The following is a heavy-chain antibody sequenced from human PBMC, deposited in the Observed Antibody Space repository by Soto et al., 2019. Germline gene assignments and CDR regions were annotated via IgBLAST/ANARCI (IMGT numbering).Heavy chain of an antibody. D-gene: IGHD3-22*01. Sequence: QVQLVESGGGVVQPGRSLRLSCTASGFTLSDYGMHWVRQAPGKGLAWVAVIWHDGGAKYYADSVTGRFTISRDNSKNTVHLQIDSLGTEDTALYYCARDPGRDSPIDYWGQGTLVTVSS. CDR3: ARDPGRDSPIDY. CDR2: IWHDGGAK. V-gene: IGHV3-33*01. CDR1: GFTLSDYG. J-gene: IGHJ4*02.